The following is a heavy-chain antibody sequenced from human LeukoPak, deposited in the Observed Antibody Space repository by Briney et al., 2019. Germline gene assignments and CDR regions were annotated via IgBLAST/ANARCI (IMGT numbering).Heavy chain of an antibody. CDR2: IQYDGVKK. J-gene: IGHJ3*02. Sequence: GGSLRLSCAASGFILSDYGIHWIRQAPGKGLEWLAFIQYDGVKKYYADSVKGRFTLSRDTSKNTVYLEMNSLRPEDTAVYYCAKEGFDALDIWGQGTMVTVSS. CDR3: AKEGFDALDI. CDR1: GFILSDYG. V-gene: IGHV3-30*02.